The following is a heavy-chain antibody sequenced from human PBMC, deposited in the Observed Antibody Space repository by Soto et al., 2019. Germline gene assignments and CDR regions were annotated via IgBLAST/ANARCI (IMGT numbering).Heavy chain of an antibody. CDR2: ISAYNGNT. D-gene: IGHD2-21*01. Sequence: ASVKVSCKASGYTFTSCGISWVRQAPGQGLEWMGWISAYNGNTNYAQKLQGRVTMTTDTSTSTTYMELRSLRSDDTAVYYCARFNPHNNWFDPWGQGTLVTVSS. V-gene: IGHV1-18*04. J-gene: IGHJ5*02. CDR3: ARFNPHNNWFDP. CDR1: GYTFTSCG.